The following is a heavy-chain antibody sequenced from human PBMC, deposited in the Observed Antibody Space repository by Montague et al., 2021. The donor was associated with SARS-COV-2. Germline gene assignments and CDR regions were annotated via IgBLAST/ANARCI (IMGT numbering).Heavy chain of an antibody. D-gene: IGHD6-13*01. CDR3: ARSVGASSSSWPLPPHFDY. J-gene: IGHJ4*02. Sequence: CAISGDSVSSNSAAWNWIRQSPSRGLEWLGRIYYRSKRYNDYALSVKSRITINPDTSKNQFSLQLNSVTPEDTAVYYCARSVGASSSSWPLPPHFDYWGQGTLVTVSS. V-gene: IGHV6-1*01. CDR2: IYYRSKRYN. CDR1: GDSVSSNSAA.